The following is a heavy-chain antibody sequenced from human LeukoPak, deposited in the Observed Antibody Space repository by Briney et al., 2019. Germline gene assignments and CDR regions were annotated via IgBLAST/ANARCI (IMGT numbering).Heavy chain of an antibody. CDR3: RKETGRWELE. D-gene: IGHD1-26*01. Sequence: GGSLRLSCAASGLTFSSYGIHWVRKAPGKGLEWVAVISNDGSNKYYADSVTGRFTISRDNSKNTLYQQMNSLRAEDTAVYYCRKETGRWELEWGQGTLVTVSS. J-gene: IGHJ4*02. CDR2: ISNDGSNK. CDR1: GLTFSSYG. V-gene: IGHV3-30*18.